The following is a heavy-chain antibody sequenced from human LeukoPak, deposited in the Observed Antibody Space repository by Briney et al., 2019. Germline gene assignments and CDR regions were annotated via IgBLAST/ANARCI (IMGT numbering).Heavy chain of an antibody. Sequence: PSETLSLTCAVYGGSFSGYYWSWIRQPPGKGLEWNGEINHSGSTNYNPSLKSRVTISVDTSKNQFSLKLSSVTAADTAVYYCARDTPRVGAHYWGQGTLVTVSS. CDR2: INHSGST. CDR3: ARDTPRVGAHY. V-gene: IGHV4-34*01. CDR1: GGSFSGYY. J-gene: IGHJ4*02.